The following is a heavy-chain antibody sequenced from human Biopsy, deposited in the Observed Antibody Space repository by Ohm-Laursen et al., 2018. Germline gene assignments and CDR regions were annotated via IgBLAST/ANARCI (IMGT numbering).Heavy chain of an antibody. V-gene: IGHV3-9*01. CDR1: GFTFDDYA. J-gene: IGHJ6*02. CDR2: ISWHSGSR. CDR3: AKDVRVKVQLDGMDV. D-gene: IGHD1-1*01. Sequence: SLRLSCSASGFTFDDYAMHWVRQAPGKGLEWVSGISWHSGSRGYADSVKGRFTISRDNAKKLLYLQMNSLRAEDAALYYYAKDVRVKVQLDGMDVWGQGTTVTVSS.